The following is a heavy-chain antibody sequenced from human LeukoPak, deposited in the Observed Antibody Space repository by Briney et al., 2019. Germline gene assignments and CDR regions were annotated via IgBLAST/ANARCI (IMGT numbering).Heavy chain of an antibody. J-gene: IGHJ3*01. V-gene: IGHV5-51*01. CDR2: IYPGDSGP. CDR3: GMSGDRVPLQDDVFDV. Sequence: GESLKISCKVSGYSFISYCTGWVRQMPGKGLEWMGIIYPGDSGPTYSPSFQGQVTISVDKSINTAYLQWSSLQASDTAMYYCGMSGDRVPLQDDVFDVWGQGTMVTVST. CDR1: GYSFISYC. D-gene: IGHD1-26*01.